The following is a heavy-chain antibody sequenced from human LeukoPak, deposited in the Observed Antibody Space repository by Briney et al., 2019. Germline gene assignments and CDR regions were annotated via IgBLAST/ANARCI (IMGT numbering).Heavy chain of an antibody. CDR3: ARGSVENYYDSSGYYSIGHYFDY. Sequence: PGRSLRLSCAASGFTFSSYAMHWVRQAPGKGLEWVAVISYDGSNKYYADSVKGRFTISRDSSKNTLYLQMNSLRAEDTAVYYCARGSVENYYDSSGYYSIGHYFDYWGQGTLVTVSS. CDR2: ISYDGSNK. V-gene: IGHV3-30-3*01. D-gene: IGHD3-22*01. J-gene: IGHJ4*02. CDR1: GFTFSSYA.